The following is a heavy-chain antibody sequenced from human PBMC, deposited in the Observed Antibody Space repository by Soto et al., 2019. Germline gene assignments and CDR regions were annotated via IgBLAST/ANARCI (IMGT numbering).Heavy chain of an antibody. V-gene: IGHV1-18*04. J-gene: IGHJ4*02. Sequence: QVQLVQSGDEVKKSGASVKVSCKASGYTFSNYGISWVRQAPGQGLEWMGWISGYNGLTAYAPNVQGRVTMTIDTPTTTVFMEMTGLRSNDTAVYYCARDEGIRGFDSWGQGTLVTVSS. CDR3: ARDEGIRGFDS. CDR1: GYTFSNYG. D-gene: IGHD3-10*01. CDR2: ISGYNGLT.